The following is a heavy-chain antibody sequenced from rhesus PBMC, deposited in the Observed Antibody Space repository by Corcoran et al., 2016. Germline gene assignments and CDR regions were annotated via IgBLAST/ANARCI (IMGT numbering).Heavy chain of an antibody. CDR2: IGGSRCST. D-gene: IGHD6-25*01. CDR3: ARGGGQLAD. V-gene: IGHV4-127*01. J-gene: IGHJ4*01. CDR1: GYSISSGYG. Sequence: QVQLQESGPGLVKPSETLSLTCAVSGYSISSGYGWRWIRQPPGKGLEWIGYIGGSRCSTNYNPSLKSRVTISKDTSKNQFSLKLSSVTAADTAVYYCARGGGQLADWGQGVLVTVSS.